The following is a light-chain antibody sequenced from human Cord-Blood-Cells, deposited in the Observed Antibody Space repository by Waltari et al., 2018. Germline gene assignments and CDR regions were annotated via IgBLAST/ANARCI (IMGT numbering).Light chain of an antibody. Sequence: QSALTQPPSASGSPGQSVTISCTGTSSDVGGYNYVSRYQQHPGKAPKLMIYEVSKRPSGVPDRVSGSKSGNTASLTVSGLQAEDEADYDCSSYAGSNNLVFGGGTKLTVL. CDR1: SSDVGGYNY. CDR2: EVS. CDR3: SSYAGSNNLV. J-gene: IGLJ3*02. V-gene: IGLV2-8*01.